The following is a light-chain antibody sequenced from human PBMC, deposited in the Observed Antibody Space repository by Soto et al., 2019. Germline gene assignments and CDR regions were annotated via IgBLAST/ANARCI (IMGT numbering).Light chain of an antibody. CDR2: YEI. Sequence: SYELTQPPSVSVAPGKTARITCGGNNIGSKSVHWYQQKSGQAPVLVIYYEIDRPSGIPERFSGSNYGNTDTLTNSSVEAGDEADYYCHVWDSDRDHPVFGGGTKLTVL. J-gene: IGLJ2*01. V-gene: IGLV3-21*04. CDR3: HVWDSDRDHPV. CDR1: NIGSKS.